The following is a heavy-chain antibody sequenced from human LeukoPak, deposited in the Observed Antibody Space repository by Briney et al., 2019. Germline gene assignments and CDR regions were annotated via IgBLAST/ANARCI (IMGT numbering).Heavy chain of an antibody. J-gene: IGHJ5*02. CDR1: GGSMRGYY. V-gene: IGHV4-59*01. CDR3: ARDSSEWVAQDFDP. D-gene: IGHD6-19*01. Sequence: PSETLSLTCTVSGGSMRGYYWSWIRQPPGKGLEWIGYIYYSGSTTYNPSLKSRVTISVDTSKNQFSLKMNSVTAADTAVYYCARDSSEWVAQDFDPWGQGILVTVSS. CDR2: IYYSGST.